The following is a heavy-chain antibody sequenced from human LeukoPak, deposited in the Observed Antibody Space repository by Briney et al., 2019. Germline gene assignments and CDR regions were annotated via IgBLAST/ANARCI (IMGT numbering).Heavy chain of an antibody. D-gene: IGHD3-10*02. J-gene: IGHJ4*02. Sequence: PGGSLRLSCAASGLTFRNYWMSWIRQAPGKGLEWAAHISEDGSNKYYVDSVKGRFTISRDNAKNSLNLQMNSLRVEDTAVYYCVSWSGKYYVTSEIPANSWGQGTLVTVSS. V-gene: IGHV3-7*01. CDR3: VSWSGKYYVTSEIPANS. CDR1: GLTFRNYW. CDR2: ISEDGSNK.